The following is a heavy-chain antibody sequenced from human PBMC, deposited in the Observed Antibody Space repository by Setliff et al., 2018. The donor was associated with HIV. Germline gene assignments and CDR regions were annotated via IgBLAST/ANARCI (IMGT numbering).Heavy chain of an antibody. CDR3: AKNRKLLPDF. J-gene: IGHJ4*02. V-gene: IGHV3-23*03. Sequence: GGSLRLSCAASGYTFSSSAMSWVRQAPGKGLEWVSLIYGGDSSTYYADSVKGRFTISRDNSKNTLFLQMNSLRAEDTAVYYCAKNRKLLPDFWGQGTLVTVSS. CDR2: IYGGDSST. CDR1: GYTFSSSA. D-gene: IGHD2-21*01.